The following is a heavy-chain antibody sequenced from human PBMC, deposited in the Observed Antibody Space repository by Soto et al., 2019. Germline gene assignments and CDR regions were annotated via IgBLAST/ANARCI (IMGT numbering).Heavy chain of an antibody. Sequence: AGGSLRLSCASSGVIFSTYSMNWVRQAPGKGLEWVSSISDSSSYIYYADSVKGRFTISRDNAKNSLYLQMNSLRAEDTAVYYCARYDSSGYYWPYYYYGMDVWGQGTTVTVSS. J-gene: IGHJ6*02. CDR1: GVIFSTYS. CDR3: ARYDSSGYYWPYYYYGMDV. CDR2: ISDSSSYI. D-gene: IGHD3-22*01. V-gene: IGHV3-21*01.